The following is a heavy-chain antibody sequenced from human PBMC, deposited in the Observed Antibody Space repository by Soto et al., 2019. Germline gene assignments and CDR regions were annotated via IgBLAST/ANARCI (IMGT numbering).Heavy chain of an antibody. CDR1: GYTFTSYG. V-gene: IGHV1-18*01. CDR3: ARDPSHYYDNSGYFSFDY. CDR2: ISTYNGNT. Sequence: ASVKVSCKASGYTFTSYGISWVRQAPGQGLEWTGWISTYNGNTNFAQKFQGRVLMTTETSTSTGYMELRSLRSDDTAVYFCARDPSHYYDNSGYFSFDYWGQGTLVTVSS. J-gene: IGHJ4*02. D-gene: IGHD3-22*01.